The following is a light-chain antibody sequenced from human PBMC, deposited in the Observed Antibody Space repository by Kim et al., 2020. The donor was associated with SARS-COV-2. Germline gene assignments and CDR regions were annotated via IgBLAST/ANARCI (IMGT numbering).Light chain of an antibody. CDR1: KLGDKY. J-gene: IGLJ2*01. Sequence: VSPGQTASITCSGVKLGDKYSCWYQQKPAQSPVRAISQDRKRPSGTPERFSGSNSGNTATLTISGTQAMDEADYYCQAWDSSTVVFGGGTQLTVL. CDR2: QDR. CDR3: QAWDSSTVV. V-gene: IGLV3-1*01.